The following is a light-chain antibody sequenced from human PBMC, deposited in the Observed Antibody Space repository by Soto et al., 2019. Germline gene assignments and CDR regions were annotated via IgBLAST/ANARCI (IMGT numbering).Light chain of an antibody. CDR3: LQDYSYPLT. V-gene: IGKV1-6*01. J-gene: IGKJ4*01. CDR2: AAS. CDR1: QGIRND. Sequence: AIQMTQSPSSLSASVGDRITITCRASQGIRNDLSWYQQKSGKAPKLLIFAASSLQSGGPSRFSGSGSGTDVTLTISSLQPEDFATYYCLQDYSYPLTFGGGTKVEIK.